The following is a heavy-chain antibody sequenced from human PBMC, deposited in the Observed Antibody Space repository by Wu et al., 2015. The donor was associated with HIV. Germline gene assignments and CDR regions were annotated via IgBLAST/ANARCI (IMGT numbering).Heavy chain of an antibody. CDR1: GYTFIDYY. D-gene: IGHD4-11*01. Sequence: QVQLLQSGAEVKKPGASVMVSCKASGYTFIDYYIYWVRKTPGQGLEWMGWINPNRGGTKYAQKFQGRVTMTRGTAVSTAYMELNSLRSDDTAVYYCARLQSLHGLYSNADYWGQGTLVTVSS. CDR2: INPNRGGT. CDR3: ARLQSLHGLYSNADY. J-gene: IGHJ4*02. V-gene: IGHV1-2*02.